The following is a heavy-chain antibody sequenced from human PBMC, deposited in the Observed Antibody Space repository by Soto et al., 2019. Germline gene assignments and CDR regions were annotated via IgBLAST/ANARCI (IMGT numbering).Heavy chain of an antibody. CDR3: VRDAWWGVFDY. Sequence: EVQLVESGGGLVQPGGSLRLSCAASGFTFSSYRMNWVRKAQGKGLEWVSYISSSSSTIYYADSVKGRFTISRDNAKNSLYLQMNSLRAEDTAVYYWVRDAWWGVFDYWGQGTLVTVSS. V-gene: IGHV3-48*01. CDR1: GFTFSSYR. CDR2: ISSSSSTI. D-gene: IGHD2-15*01. J-gene: IGHJ4*02.